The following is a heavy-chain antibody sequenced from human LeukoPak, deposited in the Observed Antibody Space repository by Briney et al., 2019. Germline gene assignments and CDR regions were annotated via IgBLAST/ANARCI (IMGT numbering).Heavy chain of an antibody. D-gene: IGHD5-18*01. V-gene: IGHV3-23*01. J-gene: IGHJ4*02. CDR1: GVTFSRYA. CDR3: AKDIAQGYAFGSIEQDY. Sequence: GGSLRLSCAASGVTFSRYAMSWVRQAPGKGLEWVSAISESGTGTYYADSVKGRFTISRDNSKNTLSLQMNSLRAEDTAVYYCAKDIAQGYAFGSIEQDYWGQGTLVTVSS. CDR2: ISESGTGT.